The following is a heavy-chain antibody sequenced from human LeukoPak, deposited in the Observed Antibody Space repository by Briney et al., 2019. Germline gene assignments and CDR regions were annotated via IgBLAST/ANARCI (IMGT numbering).Heavy chain of an antibody. Sequence: VASVKVSCKASGYTFTGYYMHWVRQAPGRGLEWMGWINPKSGGTNYAQKFQGRVTMTRDTSISTAYMDLSRLKSDDTAVYYCARDSGSYVYFDYWGQGTLVTVSS. CDR3: ARDSGSYVYFDY. D-gene: IGHD1-26*01. CDR1: GYTFTGYY. CDR2: INPKSGGT. V-gene: IGHV1-2*02. J-gene: IGHJ4*02.